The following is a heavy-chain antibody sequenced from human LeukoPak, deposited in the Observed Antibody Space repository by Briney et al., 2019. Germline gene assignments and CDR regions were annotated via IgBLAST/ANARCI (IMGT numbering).Heavy chain of an antibody. Sequence: SETLSLTCTVSGGSISSHYWSWIRQPPGKGLEWIGYIYYSGSTNYNPSLKSRVTISVDTSKNQFSLKLSSVTAADTAVYYWARDGGGEYYDFWSGYYTNGWFDPWGQGTLVTVSS. J-gene: IGHJ5*02. CDR2: IYYSGST. D-gene: IGHD3-3*01. CDR3: ARDGGGEYYDFWSGYYTNGWFDP. V-gene: IGHV4-59*11. CDR1: GGSISSHY.